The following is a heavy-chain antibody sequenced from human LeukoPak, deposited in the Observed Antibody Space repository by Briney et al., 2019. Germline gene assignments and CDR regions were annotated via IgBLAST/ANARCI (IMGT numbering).Heavy chain of an antibody. D-gene: IGHD2-2*01. CDR3: TRGTSVTAGIDI. V-gene: IGHV3-74*01. Sequence: PGGSLILSCGASGFIFSSYWMHWVRQAPGKGLEWVAHIDSEGTSATYGDPAKGRFTMSRDNAKNTVYLQMNSLRAEDTAVYYCTRGTSVTAGIDIWGQGTLVTVSS. CDR1: GFIFSSYW. CDR2: IDSEGTSA. J-gene: IGHJ4*02.